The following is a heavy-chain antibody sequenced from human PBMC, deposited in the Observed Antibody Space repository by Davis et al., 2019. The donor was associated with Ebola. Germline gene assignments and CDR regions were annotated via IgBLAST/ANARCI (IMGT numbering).Heavy chain of an antibody. CDR2: ISGSGGST. D-gene: IGHD2-15*01. J-gene: IGHJ4*02. CDR1: GFTFSSYA. V-gene: IGHV3-23*01. CDR3: AKGEVVAATPFDY. Sequence: GESLKISCAASGFTFSSYAMSWVRQAPGKGLEWVSAISGSGGSTYYADSVKGRFTISRDNSKNTLYLQMNSLRAEDTAVYYCAKGEVVAATPFDYWGQGTLVTVSS.